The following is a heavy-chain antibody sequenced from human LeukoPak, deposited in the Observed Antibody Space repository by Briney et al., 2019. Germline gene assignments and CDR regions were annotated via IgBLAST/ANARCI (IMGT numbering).Heavy chain of an antibody. CDR2: ISGSGGST. CDR3: ASWAGTAPGFNGPFDY. CDR1: GFTFSSYA. D-gene: IGHD6-13*01. V-gene: IGHV3-23*01. Sequence: PGGSLRLSCAASGFTFSSYAMSWVRQAPGKGLEWVSSISGSGGSTSYADSVKGRFTISRDNSKNTLYLQMNSLRAEDTAVYYCASWAGTAPGFNGPFDYWGQGILVTVSS. J-gene: IGHJ4*02.